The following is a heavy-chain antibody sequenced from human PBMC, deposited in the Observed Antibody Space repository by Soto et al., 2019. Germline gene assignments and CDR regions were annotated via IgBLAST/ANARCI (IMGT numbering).Heavy chain of an antibody. V-gene: IGHV4-59*01. CDR3: ARVGAGEDWFDP. CDR1: GGSISSYY. D-gene: IGHD1-26*01. J-gene: IGHJ5*02. CDR2: IYYSGST. Sequence: SETLSLTCTVSGGSISSYYWSWIRQPPGKGLEWIGYIYYSGSTNYNPSLKSRVTISVDTSKNQFSLKLSSVTAADTAVYYCARVGAGEDWFDPWGQGTLVTVSS.